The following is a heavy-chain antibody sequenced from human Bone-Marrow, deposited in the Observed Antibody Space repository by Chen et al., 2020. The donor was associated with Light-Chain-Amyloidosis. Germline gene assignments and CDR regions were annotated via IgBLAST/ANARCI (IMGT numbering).Heavy chain of an antibody. CDR3: AKSAASYSNGLDF. CDR1: GFTFDEYA. J-gene: IGHJ4*02. Sequence: EVQLVESGGGLVHHGRSLRLSCAASGFTFDEYAMFWVRQAPGKGLEWVSGISYNSVIINYAVSVKGRFTIARDNDKDSLYLQMDSLTVEDTAFYYCAKSAASYSNGLDFWGLGTLVTVSS. CDR2: ISYNSVII. V-gene: IGHV3-9*01. D-gene: IGHD6-19*01.